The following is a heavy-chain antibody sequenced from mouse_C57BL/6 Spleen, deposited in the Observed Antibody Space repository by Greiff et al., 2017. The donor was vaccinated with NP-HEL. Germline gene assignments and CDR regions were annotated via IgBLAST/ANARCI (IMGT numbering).Heavy chain of an antibody. CDR2: IDPSDSYT. CDR1: GYTFTSYW. J-gene: IGHJ4*01. CDR3: ARRPWDVYAMDY. D-gene: IGHD4-1*01. Sequence: QVQLQQPGAELVMPGASVKLSCKASGYTFTSYWMHWVKQRPGQGLEWIGEIDPSDSYTNYNQKFKGKSTLTVDKSSSTAYMQLSSLTSEDSAVYYCARRPWDVYAMDYWGQGTSVTVSS. V-gene: IGHV1-69*01.